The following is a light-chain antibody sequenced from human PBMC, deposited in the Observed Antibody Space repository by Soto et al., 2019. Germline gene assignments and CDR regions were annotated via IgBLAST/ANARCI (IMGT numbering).Light chain of an antibody. J-gene: IGLJ1*01. CDR1: SSTIGAGYD. CDR2: GNY. CDR3: QSYDISLGGSHV. V-gene: IGLV1-40*01. Sequence: QLVLTQPPSVSGAPGQTVTISCTGSSSTIGAGYDVHWYQHLPGAAPKLLIYGNYYRPSGVPDRFSASKSGASASLAISGLQPEDEADYYCQSYDISLGGSHVFGTGTKLTVL.